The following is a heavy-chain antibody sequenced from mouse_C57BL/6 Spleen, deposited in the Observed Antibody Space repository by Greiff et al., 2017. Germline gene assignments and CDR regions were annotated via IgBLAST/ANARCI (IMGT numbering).Heavy chain of an antibody. V-gene: IGHV3-6*01. Sequence: EVKLQESGPGLVKPSQSLSLTCPVTGYSITSGYYWNWIRQFPGNKLEWMGYISYDGSNNYNPSLKNRISITRDTSKNQFFLKLNSVTTEDTATYYCARWGLRRPLYPHRGQGTSDTVSS. CDR3: ARWGLRRPLYPH. CDR1: GYSITSGYY. J-gene: IGHJ4*01. D-gene: IGHD2-4*01. CDR2: ISYDGSN.